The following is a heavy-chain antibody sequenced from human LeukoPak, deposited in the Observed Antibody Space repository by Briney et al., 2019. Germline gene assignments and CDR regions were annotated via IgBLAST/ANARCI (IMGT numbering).Heavy chain of an antibody. V-gene: IGHV3-30-3*01. Sequence: PGGSLSLSCAVSGFTFSSFAMQWVRQAPGKGVVWVAVISYGGSNKYYADSVKDRFTISRDNSKNTLYLQMNSLRAEDTAVYYCARDAGGYSYGYGLDYWGQGTLVTVSS. D-gene: IGHD5-18*01. J-gene: IGHJ4*02. CDR3: ARDAGGYSYGYGLDY. CDR2: ISYGGSNK. CDR1: GFTFSSFA.